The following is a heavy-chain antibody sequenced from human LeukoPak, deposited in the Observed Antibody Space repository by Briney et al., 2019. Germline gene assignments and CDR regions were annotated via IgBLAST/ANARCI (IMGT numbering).Heavy chain of an antibody. J-gene: IGHJ6*03. CDR3: ARLLLYYYYMDV. V-gene: IGHV4-59*01. Sequence: SETLSLTCTVSGGSISSYYWSWIRQPPGKGLEWIGYIYYSGSTNYNPSLKSRVTISVDTSKNQFSLKLSSVTAADTAVYYCARLLLYYYYMDVWGKGTTVTVSS. CDR1: GGSISSYY. D-gene: IGHD2-21*01. CDR2: IYYSGST.